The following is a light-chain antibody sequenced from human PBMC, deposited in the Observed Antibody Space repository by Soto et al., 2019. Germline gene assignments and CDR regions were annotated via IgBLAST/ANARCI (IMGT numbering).Light chain of an antibody. V-gene: IGKV1-5*03. CDR1: QSISSW. CDR3: QQYKRYPWT. CDR2: KAS. Sequence: DIQMTQSPSTLSASVGDRVTITCRASQSISSWLAWYQKKPGKAPKLLIYKASSLESGVPSRFSGSGSGTEFTLTISSLQPDDFATYYCQQYKRYPWTFGQGTKVEIK. J-gene: IGKJ1*01.